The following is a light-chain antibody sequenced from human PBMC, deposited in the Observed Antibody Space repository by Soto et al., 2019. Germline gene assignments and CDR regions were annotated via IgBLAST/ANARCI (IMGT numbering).Light chain of an antibody. J-gene: IGKJ2*01. CDR1: QDISNY. CDR3: QLYDKLSFT. CDR2: DAS. V-gene: IGKV1-33*01. Sequence: DIQITQSPSSVSPCVLDIDTITCQASQDISNYLNWYQQKPGKAPKLLIYDASNLETGVPSRFSGSGSGTDFTFTICSLQLGDIATYYSQLYDKLSFTVRQGTKVDIK.